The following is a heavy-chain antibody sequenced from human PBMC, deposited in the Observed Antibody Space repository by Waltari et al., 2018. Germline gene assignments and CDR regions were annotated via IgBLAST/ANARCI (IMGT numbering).Heavy chain of an antibody. CDR2: INPSDGDT. V-gene: IGHV1-2*02. CDR1: GYIVSTYY. J-gene: IGHJ4*02. Sequence: QVQLVQSGAELKEPGASVKVSCKASGYIVSTYYIHWVRQAPGGGLEWMGWINPSDGDTRYAQRFQGRLTVTQDTSISTAYMDLSSLTSDDTAFYYCVRDSVEKHLDLDYWGQGTLVTVSS. CDR3: VRDSVEKHLDLDY. D-gene: IGHD1-1*01.